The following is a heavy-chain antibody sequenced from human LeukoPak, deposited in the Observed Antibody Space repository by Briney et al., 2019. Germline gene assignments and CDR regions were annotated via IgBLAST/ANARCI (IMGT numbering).Heavy chain of an antibody. D-gene: IGHD5-12*01. Sequence: GGSLRLSCAASDFALSSYWMSWVRQAPGKGLEWVANINYDGSEKYYVDSVEGRFAISRDNAKNSLYLQMNSLRAEDTALYYCARGGYCPDYWGQGTLVTVSS. CDR2: INYDGSEK. J-gene: IGHJ4*02. CDR1: DFALSSYW. CDR3: ARGGYCPDY. V-gene: IGHV3-7*01.